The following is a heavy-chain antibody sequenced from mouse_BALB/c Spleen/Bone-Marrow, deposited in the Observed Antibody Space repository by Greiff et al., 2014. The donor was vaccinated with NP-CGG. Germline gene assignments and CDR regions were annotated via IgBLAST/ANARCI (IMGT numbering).Heavy chain of an antibody. D-gene: IGHD6-1*01. CDR2: INPNNGAT. V-gene: IGHV1-22*01. CDR1: GYTFTEYT. Sequence: EVQLQQSGPELVKPGASVKISCKTSGYTFTEYTMHWVKQSHGKSLEWIGGINPNNGATSYNQKFKGKATLTVDKSSSTAYMELRSPTSEDSAVYFCARRQFGPAWFAYWGQGTLVTVSA. CDR3: ARRQFGPAWFAY. J-gene: IGHJ3*01.